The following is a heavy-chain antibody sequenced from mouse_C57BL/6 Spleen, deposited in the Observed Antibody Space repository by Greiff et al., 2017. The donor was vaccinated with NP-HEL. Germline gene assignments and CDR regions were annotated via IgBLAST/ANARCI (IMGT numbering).Heavy chain of an antibody. V-gene: IGHV5-4*03. D-gene: IGHD1-1*01. J-gene: IGHJ1*03. CDR2: ISDGGSYT. CDR3: ARVGSYGSSFGWYFDV. CDR1: GFTFSSYA. Sequence: EVKLVESGGGLVKPGGSLKLSCAASGFTFSSYAMSWVRQTPEKRLEWVATISDGGSYTYYPDNVQGRFTISRDNAKNNLYMQMSHLKSEDTAMYYCARVGSYGSSFGWYFDVWGTGTTVTVSS.